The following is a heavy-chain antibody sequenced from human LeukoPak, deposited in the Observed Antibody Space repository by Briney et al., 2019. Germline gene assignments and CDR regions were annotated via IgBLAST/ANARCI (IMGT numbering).Heavy chain of an antibody. CDR2: ISSNGGST. J-gene: IGHJ6*02. CDR3: ARKDGYNSNYYYGMDV. CDR1: GFTFSSYA. Sequence: PGGSLRLSCAASGFTFSSYAMHWVRQAPGKGLEYVSAISSNGGSTYYANSVKGRFTISRDNSKNTLYLQMGSLRAEDTAVYYCARKDGYNSNYYYGMDVWGQGTTVTVSS. D-gene: IGHD5-24*01. V-gene: IGHV3-64*01.